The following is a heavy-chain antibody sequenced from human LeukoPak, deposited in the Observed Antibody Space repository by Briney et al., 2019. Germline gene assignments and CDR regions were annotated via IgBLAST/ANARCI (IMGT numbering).Heavy chain of an antibody. D-gene: IGHD3-16*01. CDR3: TRGYYEPFDS. Sequence: PSETLSLTCSVSGASISTLHWNWIRQPPGKGLEWIGNIYYPGTTNYNPSLKSRVTMSIDTSKNQFSLKLSSVTAAGTAVYFCTRGYYEPFDSWGQGTLVTVSS. CDR1: GASISTLH. CDR2: IYYPGTT. J-gene: IGHJ4*02. V-gene: IGHV4-59*11.